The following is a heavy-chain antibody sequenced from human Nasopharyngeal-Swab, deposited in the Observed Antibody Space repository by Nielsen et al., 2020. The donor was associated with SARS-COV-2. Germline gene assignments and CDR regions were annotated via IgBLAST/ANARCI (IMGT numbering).Heavy chain of an antibody. J-gene: IGHJ4*02. V-gene: IGHV3-73*01. CDR3: THGDYRY. Sequence: ETLSLTCAASGFTFSGSAMHWVRQASGKGLEWVGRIRSKANSYATAYAASVKGRFTISRDDSKNTAYLQMNSLKTEDTAVYYCTHGDYRYWGQGTLVTVSS. CDR2: IRSKANSYAT. D-gene: IGHD4-17*01. CDR1: GFTFSGSA.